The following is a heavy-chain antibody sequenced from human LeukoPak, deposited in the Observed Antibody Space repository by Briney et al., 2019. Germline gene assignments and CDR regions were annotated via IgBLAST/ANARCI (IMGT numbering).Heavy chain of an antibody. J-gene: IGHJ4*02. Sequence: ASVKVSCKASGYTFTGYYMHWVRQAPGQGLEWMGWINPNSGGTNYAQKSQGRVTMTRDTSISTAYMELSRLRSDDTAVYYCARGLHCSSTSCLEDYWGQGTLVTVSS. V-gene: IGHV1-2*02. CDR2: INPNSGGT. CDR3: ARGLHCSSTSCLEDY. D-gene: IGHD2-2*01. CDR1: GYTFTGYY.